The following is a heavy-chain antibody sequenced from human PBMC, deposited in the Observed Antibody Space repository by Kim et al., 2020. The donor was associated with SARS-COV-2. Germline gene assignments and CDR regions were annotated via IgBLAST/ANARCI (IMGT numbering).Heavy chain of an antibody. CDR3: ARQTFRSLWFGALGDF. D-gene: IGHD3-10*01. J-gene: IGHJ4*01. CDR1: GASIDSSDSY. CDR2: FSYSGTT. Sequence: SETLSLTCTVSGASIDSSDSYWGWIRQPPGKGLEWSGSFSYSGTTYYNPSLKSRVTISADTARNQFSLKMTSATAADTALYYCARQTFRSLWFGALGDF. V-gene: IGHV4-39*01.